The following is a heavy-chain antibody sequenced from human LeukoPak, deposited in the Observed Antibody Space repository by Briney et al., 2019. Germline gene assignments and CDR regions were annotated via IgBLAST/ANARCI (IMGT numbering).Heavy chain of an antibody. CDR2: IITIFGTA. D-gene: IGHD3-22*01. J-gene: IGHJ4*02. V-gene: IGHV1-69*05. Sequence: SVKLSCKASGGTFSSYAISWVRQAPGQGLEWMGRIITIFGTANYAQKFEGRVTITTDESTSTAYMELSSLKSEDTAVYYCARDRIKHYYDSSGYELDYWGQGTLVTVSS. CDR3: ARDRIKHYYDSSGYELDY. CDR1: GGTFSSYA.